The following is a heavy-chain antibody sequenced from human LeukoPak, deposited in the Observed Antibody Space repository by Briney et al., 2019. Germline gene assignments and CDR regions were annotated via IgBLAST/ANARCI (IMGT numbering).Heavy chain of an antibody. V-gene: IGHV3-20*04. CDR2: INWTGGIT. D-gene: IGHD3-16*01. CDR1: GFTFDDYG. Sequence: PGGSLRLSCAASGFTFDDYGMNWVRQAPGKGLEWVSGINWTGGITAYADSVRGRFTISRDNAKNSLYLQMNCLRAEDTALYYCASSRLGGAFDIWGQGTMATVSS. J-gene: IGHJ3*02. CDR3: ASSRLGGAFDI.